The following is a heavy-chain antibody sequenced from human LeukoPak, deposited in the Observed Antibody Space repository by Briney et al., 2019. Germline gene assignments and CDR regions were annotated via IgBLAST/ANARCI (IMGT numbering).Heavy chain of an antibody. CDR2: IYYRGST. CDR1: GDSLSSSSYY. V-gene: IGHV4-39*01. J-gene: IGHJ4*02. D-gene: IGHD1-26*01. Sequence: SETLSLTCRVYGDSLSSSSYYWAWIRPPPGKGVEWVGSIYYRGSTYYNPSLKSRVTISVDTSKNQFSLKLSSVTAADTAVYYCARAESRQSYSGTYGYWGQGTLVTVSS. CDR3: ARAESRQSYSGTYGY.